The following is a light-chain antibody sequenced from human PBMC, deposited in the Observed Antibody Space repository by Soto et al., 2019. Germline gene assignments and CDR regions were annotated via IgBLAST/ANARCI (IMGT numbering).Light chain of an antibody. V-gene: IGKV3-20*01. CDR2: DAS. Sequence: DIVLTQSPGTLSLSPGERATLSCRASQSLNSSYLAWYQQKPGQAPRLLIYDASSRATGIPDRFSGSGSGTDFTLIISRLEPEDSAVYYCQQYGSSPPSTFGQGTRLEIK. CDR3: QQYGSSPPST. CDR1: QSLNSSY. J-gene: IGKJ5*01.